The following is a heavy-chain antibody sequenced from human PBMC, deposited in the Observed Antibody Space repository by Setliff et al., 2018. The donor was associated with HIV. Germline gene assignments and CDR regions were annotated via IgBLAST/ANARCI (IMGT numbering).Heavy chain of an antibody. CDR3: ARCGHYDSSGYYYSYYYFYMDV. V-gene: IGHV1-3*01. CDR2: INAGNGNT. Sequence: ASVKVSCKASGYTFTSYAMHWVRQAPGQRLEWMGWINAGNGNTKYSQKFRGRVTFTRDTSATTAYMELSSLRSEDTAVYFCARCGHYDSSGYYYSYYYFYMDVWGKGTTVTVSS. J-gene: IGHJ6*03. D-gene: IGHD3-22*01. CDR1: GYTFTSYA.